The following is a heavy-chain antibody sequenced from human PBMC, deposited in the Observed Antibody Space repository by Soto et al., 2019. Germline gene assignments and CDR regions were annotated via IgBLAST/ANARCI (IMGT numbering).Heavy chain of an antibody. D-gene: IGHD3-16*02. CDR3: SKDLDGLQGLVDSSFCFDY. J-gene: IGHJ4*02. V-gene: IGHV3-30*18. Sequence: QVQLVESGGGVVQPGRSLRLSCAASGFTFNSYGMHWVRQAPGKGLEWVAVISYDGSDKYYADSVKGRFTISRDNSKNTLYLQMNSLRAEDTAVYYCSKDLDGLQGLVDSSFCFDYWGQGTLFTVSS. CDR2: ISYDGSDK. CDR1: GFTFNSYG.